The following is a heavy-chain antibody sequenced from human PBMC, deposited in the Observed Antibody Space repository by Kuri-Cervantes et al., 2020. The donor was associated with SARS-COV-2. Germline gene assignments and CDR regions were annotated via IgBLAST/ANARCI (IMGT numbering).Heavy chain of an antibody. CDR1: GGSFSGYY. V-gene: IGHV4-34*01. J-gene: IGHJ5*02. D-gene: IGHD1-26*01. CDR2: IYHSGST. Sequence: ESLKISCAVYGGSFSGYYWSWIRQPPGEGLEWIGYIYHSGSTYYNPSLKSRVTISVDRSKNQFSLKLSSVTATDTAVYYCARDLVGATGRWFDPWGQGTLVTVSS. CDR3: ARDLVGATGRWFDP.